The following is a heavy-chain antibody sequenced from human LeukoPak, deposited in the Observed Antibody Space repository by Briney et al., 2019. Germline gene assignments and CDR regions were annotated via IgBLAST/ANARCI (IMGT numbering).Heavy chain of an antibody. J-gene: IGHJ5*02. V-gene: IGHV4-39*07. Sequence: KPSETLSLTCTVSGGSISSSSHYWGWIRQPPGKGLEWIGEINDSGVTYYNPSLKSRATISVDTSKNQFSLKLSSVTAADTAVYYCARDGRGIDNWFDPWGQGTLVTVSS. CDR3: ARDGRGIDNWFDP. D-gene: IGHD1-14*01. CDR2: INDSGVT. CDR1: GGSISSSSHY.